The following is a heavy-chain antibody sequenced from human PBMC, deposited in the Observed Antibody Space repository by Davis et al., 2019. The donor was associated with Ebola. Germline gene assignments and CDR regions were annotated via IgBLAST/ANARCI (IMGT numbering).Heavy chain of an antibody. D-gene: IGHD2-2*02. Sequence: GGSLRLSCAASGFTFSSYEMNWVRQAPGKGLEWVSYISDRGLTKYYSDSVKGRFTTSRDNAENSLYLEMNSLRAEDTAVYYCAKVAYCSSISCYNAFDSWGQGTLVTVSS. CDR3: AKVAYCSSISCYNAFDS. CDR1: GFTFSSYE. CDR2: ISDRGLTK. J-gene: IGHJ4*02. V-gene: IGHV3-48*03.